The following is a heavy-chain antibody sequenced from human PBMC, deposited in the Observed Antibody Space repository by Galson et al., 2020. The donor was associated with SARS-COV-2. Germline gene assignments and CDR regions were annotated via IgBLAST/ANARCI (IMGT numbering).Heavy chain of an antibody. CDR1: GGSFSGYY. D-gene: IGHD4-4*01. V-gene: IGHV4-34*01. Sequence: SETLSLTCAVYGGSFSGYYWSWIRQPPGKGLEWIGEINHSGSTNYNPSLKSRVTISVDTSKNQFSLKLSSVTAADTAVYYCASGGTVTSFVYYYGMDVWGQGTTVTVSS. J-gene: IGHJ6*02. CDR2: INHSGST. CDR3: ASGGTVTSFVYYYGMDV.